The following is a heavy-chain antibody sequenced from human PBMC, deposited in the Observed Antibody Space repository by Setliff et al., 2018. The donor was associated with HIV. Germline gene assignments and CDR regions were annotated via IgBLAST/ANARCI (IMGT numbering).Heavy chain of an antibody. Sequence: SETLSLTCTVSGGSVSGYFWSWIRQPPGRGLEWIGYIYYDGTTNSNPSLKSRVTISVTTSKNQFSLKLGSVTAADTALYFCARATFGSTSSGINYYMDVWGKGTTVTVSS. V-gene: IGHV4-59*02. CDR3: ARATFGSTSSGINYYMDV. CDR2: IYYDGTT. CDR1: GGSVSGYF. J-gene: IGHJ6*03. D-gene: IGHD3-10*01.